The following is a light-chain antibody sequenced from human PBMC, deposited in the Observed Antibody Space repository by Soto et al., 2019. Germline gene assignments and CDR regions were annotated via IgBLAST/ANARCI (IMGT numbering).Light chain of an antibody. V-gene: IGKV3-20*01. CDR2: SAS. CDR1: ESVSTGC. CDR3: QHYGSSPPRLS. J-gene: IGKJ4*01. Sequence: PGYRATLCCRASESVSTGCLAWYQQKVGQAPRLIRYSASSRATDIPDRFSGSGSGTHFTLTISRLEPEDFAVYYCQHYGSSPPRLSFGGGTKVDI.